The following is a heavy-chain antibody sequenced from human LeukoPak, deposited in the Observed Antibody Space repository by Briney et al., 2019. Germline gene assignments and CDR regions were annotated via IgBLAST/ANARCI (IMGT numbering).Heavy chain of an antibody. CDR3: ARGYYYDSSGPERGMDV. CDR1: GFTFSSYS. Sequence: GGSLRLSCAASGFTFSSYSMNWVRQAPGKGLEWVSYISSSSSTIYYADSVKGRFTISRDNAKNSLYLQMNSLRAEDTAVYYCARGYYYDSSGPERGMDVWGQGTTVTVSS. D-gene: IGHD3-22*01. V-gene: IGHV3-48*04. CDR2: ISSSSSTI. J-gene: IGHJ6*02.